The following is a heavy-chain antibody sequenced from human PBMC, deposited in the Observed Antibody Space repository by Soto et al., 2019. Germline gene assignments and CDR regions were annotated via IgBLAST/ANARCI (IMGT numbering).Heavy chain of an antibody. J-gene: IGHJ4*02. Sequence: EVQLVESGGGLVQPGGSLRLSCAASGFTFSSYWMHWVRQAPGKGLVWVSRINSDGSSTSYADSVKGRFTISRDNAKNTLYLQMNSLRAEDTAVYYCARDRTYYDFWSAPGYWGQGTLVTVSS. CDR1: GFTFSSYW. CDR3: ARDRTYYDFWSAPGY. D-gene: IGHD3-3*01. V-gene: IGHV3-74*01. CDR2: INSDGSST.